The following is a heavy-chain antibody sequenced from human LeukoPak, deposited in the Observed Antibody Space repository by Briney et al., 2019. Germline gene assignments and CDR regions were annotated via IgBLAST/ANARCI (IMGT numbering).Heavy chain of an antibody. J-gene: IGHJ4*02. CDR2: IKGRTDGGAT. D-gene: IGHD2-21*01. CDR3: TTGELN. CDR1: GFTFSSYA. V-gene: IGHV3-15*01. Sequence: GGSLRLSCAASGFTFSSYAMTWVRQAPGKGLEWVGRIKGRTDGGATDYAAPVKGRFTISRDDSKNTLYLQMNSLKTEDTAVYYCTTGELNWGQGTLVTVSS.